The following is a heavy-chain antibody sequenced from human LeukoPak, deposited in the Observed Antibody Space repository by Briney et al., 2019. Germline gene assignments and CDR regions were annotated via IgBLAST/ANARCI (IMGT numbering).Heavy chain of an antibody. D-gene: IGHD6-6*01. CDR1: GFTFSSYG. V-gene: IGHV3-33*01. Sequence: GGSLRLSCAASGFTFSSYGMHWVRQAPGKGLEWVAVIWYDGSNKYYADSVKGRFTISRDNSKSTLYLQMNSLRAEDTAVYYCARDRSSSWFDPWGQGTLVTVSS. CDR2: IWYDGSNK. J-gene: IGHJ5*02. CDR3: ARDRSSSWFDP.